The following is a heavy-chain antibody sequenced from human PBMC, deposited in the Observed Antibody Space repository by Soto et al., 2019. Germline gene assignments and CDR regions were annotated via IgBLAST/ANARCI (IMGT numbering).Heavy chain of an antibody. CDR3: ARMATCGSLNWFDP. CDR2: MNPGSGDT. D-gene: IGHD3-10*01. Sequence: GASVKVSCKASGYSFTNNDVSWVRQAAGRGLEWMGWMNPGSGDTGYAQKFQGRVTMTRDISIATAYMELSSLRSDDTAIYYCARMATCGSLNWFDPWGQGTLVTVSS. V-gene: IGHV1-8*01. J-gene: IGHJ5*02. CDR1: GYSFTNND.